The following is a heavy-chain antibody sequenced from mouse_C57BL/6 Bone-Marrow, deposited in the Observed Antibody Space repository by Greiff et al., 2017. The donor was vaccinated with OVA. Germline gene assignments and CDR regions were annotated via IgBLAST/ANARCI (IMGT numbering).Heavy chain of an antibody. CDR1: GYTFTDYE. CDR3: TRGSPLRSYGFAY. CDR2: IDPETGGT. J-gene: IGHJ3*01. V-gene: IGHV1-15*01. D-gene: IGHD1-1*01. Sequence: QVQLQQSGAELVRPGASVTLSCKASGYTFTDYEMHWVKQTPVHGLEWIGAIDPETGGTAYNQKFKGKAILTADKSSSTAYMELRGLTSEDSAVYYCTRGSPLRSYGFAYWGQGTLVTVSA.